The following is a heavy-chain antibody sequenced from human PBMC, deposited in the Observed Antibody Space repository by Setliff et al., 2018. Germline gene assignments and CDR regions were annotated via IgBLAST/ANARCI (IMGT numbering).Heavy chain of an antibody. CDR2: INEDGSHK. J-gene: IGHJ4*02. CDR1: GFTFSSYW. V-gene: IGHV3-7*01. CDR3: ARNTDLRNGFDY. D-gene: IGHD5-18*01. Sequence: HPGGSLRLSCAASGFTFSSYWMSWVRQAPGKGLERLANINEDGSHKWYVDSVKGRFTVSRDNAKNTLYLQMNSLRAEDTAVYYCARNTDLRNGFDYWGQGTLVTVSS.